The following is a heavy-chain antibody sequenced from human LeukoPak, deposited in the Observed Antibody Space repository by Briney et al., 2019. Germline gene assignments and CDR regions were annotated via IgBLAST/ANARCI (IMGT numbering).Heavy chain of an antibody. J-gene: IGHJ4*02. CDR2: IYYSGST. D-gene: IGHD5-12*01. CDR1: GGSISSYY. V-gene: IGHV4-59*01. Sequence: PSETPSLTCTVSGGSISSYYWSWIRQPPGKGLEWIGYIYYSGSTNYNPSLKSRVTISVDTSKNQFSLKLSSVTAADTAVYYCARARGGYPFDYWGQGTLVTVSS. CDR3: ARARGGYPFDY.